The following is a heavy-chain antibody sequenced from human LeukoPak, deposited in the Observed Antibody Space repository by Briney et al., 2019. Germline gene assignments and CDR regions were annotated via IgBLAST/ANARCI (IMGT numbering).Heavy chain of an antibody. CDR1: TRSVSSGSYY. CDR3: ARGYSSGWYSILDY. CDR2: IYYSEST. V-gene: IGHV4-61*01. J-gene: IGHJ4*02. D-gene: IGHD6-19*01. Sequence: SQTLSLTCTVSTRSVSSGSYYWSWIRHPPVKGLEWIAYIYYSESTNYNPSPKSRFTKSLPPPKNPFSLKLSSVTAADTAVYYCARGYSSGWYSILDYWGQGTLVTVSS.